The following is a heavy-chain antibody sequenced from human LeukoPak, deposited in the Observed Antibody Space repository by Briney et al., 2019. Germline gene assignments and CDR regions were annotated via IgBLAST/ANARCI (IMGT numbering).Heavy chain of an antibody. D-gene: IGHD4-11*01. CDR1: GFTFSSYW. CDR3: AREGIDYTNYYNYFYMDV. V-gene: IGHV3-7*01. J-gene: IGHJ6*03. Sequence: PGGSLRLSCAASGFTFSSYWMSWVRQAPGKGLEWVANIKRDGSEKYSVDSVKGRFTISRDNVKNSLCLQMNSLRAEDTAVYYCAREGIDYTNYYNYFYMDVWGKGTTVTVSS. CDR2: IKRDGSEK.